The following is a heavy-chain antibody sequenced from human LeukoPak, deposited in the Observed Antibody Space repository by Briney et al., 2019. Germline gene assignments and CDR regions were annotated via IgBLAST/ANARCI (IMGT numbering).Heavy chain of an antibody. J-gene: IGHJ6*03. Sequence: KSSETLSLTCTVSGGSISSYYWSWIRQPPGKGLEWIAYIYYSGSTNYNPSLKSRVTISVDTSKNQFSLKLSSVTAADTAVYYCARGLYYYYYYYMDVWGKGTTVTVSS. CDR3: ARGLYYYYYYYMDV. D-gene: IGHD3-16*01. CDR1: GGSISSYY. CDR2: IYYSGST. V-gene: IGHV4-59*01.